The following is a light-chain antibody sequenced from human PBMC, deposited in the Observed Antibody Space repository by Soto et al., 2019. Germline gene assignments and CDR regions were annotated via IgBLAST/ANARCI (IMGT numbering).Light chain of an antibody. V-gene: IGLV2-14*01. CDR3: SSYTSSSTLMV. Sequence: QSALTQPASVSGSPGQSITISCTGTSSDVGGYNYVSWYQQHPGKAPKLMIYEVSNRPSGVSNRFSGSKSGNTASLTISGLQAEDEADSYCSSYTSSSTLMVFGGGTQLTVL. J-gene: IGLJ2*01. CDR2: EVS. CDR1: SSDVGGYNY.